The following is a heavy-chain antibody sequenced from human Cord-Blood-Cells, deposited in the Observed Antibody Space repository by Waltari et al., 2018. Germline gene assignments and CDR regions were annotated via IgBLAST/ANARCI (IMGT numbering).Heavy chain of an antibody. Sequence: QAQLVQSGAEVKKPGSSVKVSCKASRGTFRSSATSWVRQAPRQGLEWMGGIIPIFGTANYAQKVQGRVTITADESTSTAYMELSSLRSEDTAVYYCARDSGSGVYWGQGTLVTVSS. D-gene: IGHD3-10*01. J-gene: IGHJ4*02. CDR1: RGTFRSSA. CDR3: ARDSGSGVY. V-gene: IGHV1-69*01. CDR2: IIPIFGTA.